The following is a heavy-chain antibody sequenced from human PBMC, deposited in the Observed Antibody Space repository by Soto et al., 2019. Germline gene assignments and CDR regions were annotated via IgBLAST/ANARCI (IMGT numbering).Heavy chain of an antibody. V-gene: IGHV1-3*01. CDR3: ARDIYDFTYYYYGMDV. CDR2: INAGNGNT. Sequence: ASVKVSCKASGYTFTSYAMHWVRQAPGQRLEWMGWINAGNGNTKYSQKFQGRVTITRDTSASTAYMELSSLRSEDTAVYYCARDIYDFTYYYYGMDVWGQGTTVTVSS. D-gene: IGHD3-3*01. J-gene: IGHJ6*02. CDR1: GYTFTSYA.